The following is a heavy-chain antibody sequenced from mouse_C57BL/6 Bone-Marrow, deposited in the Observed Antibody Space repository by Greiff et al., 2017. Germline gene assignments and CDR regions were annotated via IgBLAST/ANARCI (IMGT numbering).Heavy chain of an antibody. J-gene: IGHJ2*01. V-gene: IGHV14-4*01. CDR3: TLYYGYDGDY. D-gene: IGHD2-2*01. Sequence: EVQLQQSGAELVRPGASVTLSCTASGFNIKDDYMHWVKQRPEQGLEWIGWIDPENGDTEYASKFQGKATITADTSSNTAYLQLSSLTSEDTAVYYCTLYYGYDGDYWGQGTTLTVSS. CDR1: GFNIKDDY. CDR2: IDPENGDT.